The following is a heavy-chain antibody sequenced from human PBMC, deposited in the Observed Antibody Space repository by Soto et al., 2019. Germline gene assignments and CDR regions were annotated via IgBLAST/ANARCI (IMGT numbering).Heavy chain of an antibody. Sequence: GESLKISCKGSGCSFTSYWIGWVRQMPGKGLEWMGIIYPGDSDTRYSPSFQGQVTISADKSISTAYLQWSSLKASDTAMYYCARYTSLSSSWYGAYYYYGMDVWGQGTTVTVSS. CDR3: ARYTSLSSSWYGAYYYYGMDV. CDR1: GCSFTSYW. CDR2: IYPGDSDT. D-gene: IGHD6-13*01. V-gene: IGHV5-51*01. J-gene: IGHJ6*02.